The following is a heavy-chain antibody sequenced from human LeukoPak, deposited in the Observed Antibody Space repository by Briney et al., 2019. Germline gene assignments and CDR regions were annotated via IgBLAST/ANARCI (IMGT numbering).Heavy chain of an antibody. D-gene: IGHD3-10*02. CDR2: ISDSGGNT. CDR1: GFTFSSYA. CDR3: AELGITMIGGV. V-gene: IGHV3-23*01. Sequence: GGSLRLSCAASGFTFSSYALSWVRQAPGKGLEWVSAISDSGGNTYYADSVKGRFTISRDNSKNTLYLQMHSLRAEDTAVYYCAELGITMIGGVWGKGTTVTISS. J-gene: IGHJ6*04.